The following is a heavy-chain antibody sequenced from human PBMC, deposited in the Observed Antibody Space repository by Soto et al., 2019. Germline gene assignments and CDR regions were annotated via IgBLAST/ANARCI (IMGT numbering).Heavy chain of an antibody. CDR2: IYYSGST. V-gene: IGHV4-61*01. Sequence: PSETLSLTCTVSGGSISSSSYYWSWIRQPPGKGLEWIGYIYYSGSTNYNPSLKSRVTISVDTSKNQFSLKLSSVTAADTAVYYCARVWGYYFDYWGQGTLVTVSS. J-gene: IGHJ4*02. D-gene: IGHD2-21*01. CDR3: ARVWGYYFDY. CDR1: GGSISSSSYY.